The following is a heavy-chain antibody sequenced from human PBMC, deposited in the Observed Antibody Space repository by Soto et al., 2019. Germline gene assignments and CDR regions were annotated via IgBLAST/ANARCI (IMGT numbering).Heavy chain of an antibody. Sequence: ESGGGLVQPGRSLRLSCAASGFTFDDYAMHWVRQAPGKGLEWVSGISWNSGNIGYADSVKGRFTISRDNDKNSLSLQMNSLRADDTALYYCAKDEGDIKTLGPFDPWGQGTPVIVSS. CDR3: AKDEGDIKTLGPFDP. V-gene: IGHV3-9*01. J-gene: IGHJ5*02. CDR2: ISWNSGNI. CDR1: GFTFDDYA. D-gene: IGHD5-12*01.